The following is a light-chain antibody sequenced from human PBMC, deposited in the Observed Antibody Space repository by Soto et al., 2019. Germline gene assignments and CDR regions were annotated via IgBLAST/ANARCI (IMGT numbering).Light chain of an antibody. CDR1: QPIDTS. CDR2: AAS. J-gene: IGKJ3*01. Sequence: DIQMTQAPSSPSASVGDRVTITCRASQPIDTSLNWYQQKPGNAPRLLIYAASSLQSGVPLRFSGSGSGTDFTLTISSLQPEDFATYYCQQSYSSPFTFGPGTKVDSK. CDR3: QQSYSSPFT. V-gene: IGKV1-39*01.